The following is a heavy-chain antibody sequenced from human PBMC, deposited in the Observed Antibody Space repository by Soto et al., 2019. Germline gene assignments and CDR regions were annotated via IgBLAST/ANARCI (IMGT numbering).Heavy chain of an antibody. J-gene: IGHJ3*02. V-gene: IGHV3-23*01. CDR1: GFAFSSHP. D-gene: IGHD3-10*01. CDR3: ARRVIGSSRAFDI. Sequence: PGGSLRLSCAASGFAFSSHPMSWVRQAPEKGLEWVAGISDGGDLTYNADSARGRFTISRDNSRDTLYLQMNSLRAEDTAVYYCARRVIGSSRAFDIWGQGTMVTVSS. CDR2: ISDGGDLT.